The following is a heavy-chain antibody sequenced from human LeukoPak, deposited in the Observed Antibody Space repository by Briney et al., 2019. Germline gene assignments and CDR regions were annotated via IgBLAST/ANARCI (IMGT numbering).Heavy chain of an antibody. D-gene: IGHD2-2*01. V-gene: IGHV3-30*08. J-gene: IGHJ4*02. CDR2: ISYDGGSK. Sequence: GGSLRLSCVVSAFTFSIYAMHWVRQAPGKGPEWVALISYDGGSKYYADSVKGRFTISRDNSENSLYLQMNSLSPEDTAVYYCARSSPCTTTSCYSFDYWGQGALVTVCS. CDR1: AFTFSIYA. CDR3: ARSSPCTTTSCYSFDY.